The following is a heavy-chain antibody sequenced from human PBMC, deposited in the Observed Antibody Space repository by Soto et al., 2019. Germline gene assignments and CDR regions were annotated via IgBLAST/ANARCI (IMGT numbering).Heavy chain of an antibody. J-gene: IGHJ4*02. Sequence: EVQLVESGGGLVQPGGSLRLSCAASGFTFSRYWMTWVRQAPVKGLEWVANIKQDGSEKYYVDSVKGRFTISRDNAKNSLYLQMNSLRAEDTAVYYCARDGQVAPDYWGQGTLVTVSS. CDR2: IKQDGSEK. V-gene: IGHV3-7*05. CDR1: GFTFSRYW. D-gene: IGHD5-12*01. CDR3: ARDGQVAPDY.